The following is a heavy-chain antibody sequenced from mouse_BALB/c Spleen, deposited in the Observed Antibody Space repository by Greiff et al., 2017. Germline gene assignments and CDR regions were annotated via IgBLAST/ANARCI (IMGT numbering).Heavy chain of an antibody. CDR2: ISSGSSTI. D-gene: IGHD2-10*01. CDR3: ARAYYGNYEGAMDY. CDR1: GFTFSSFG. Sequence: EVKLQESGGGLVQPGGSRKLSCAASGFTFSSFGMHWVRQAPGKGLEWVAYISSGSSTIYYADTVKGRFTISRDNPKNTLFLQMTSLRSEDTAMYYCARAYYGNYEGAMDYWGQGTSVTVSS. V-gene: IGHV5-17*02. J-gene: IGHJ4*01.